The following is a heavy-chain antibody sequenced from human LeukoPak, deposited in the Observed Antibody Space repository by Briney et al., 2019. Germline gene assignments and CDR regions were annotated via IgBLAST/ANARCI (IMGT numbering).Heavy chain of an antibody. J-gene: IGHJ4*02. V-gene: IGHV4-34*01. CDR2: INHSGST. Sequence: SETLSLTCAVYGGSFSGYYWSWIRQPPGKGLEWIGEINHSGSTNYNPSLKSRVTISVDTSKNQFSLKLRSVTAADTAVYYCASRLNYDFWSGYIYYFDYWGQGTLVTVSS. D-gene: IGHD3-3*01. CDR1: GGSFSGYY. CDR3: ASRLNYDFWSGYIYYFDY.